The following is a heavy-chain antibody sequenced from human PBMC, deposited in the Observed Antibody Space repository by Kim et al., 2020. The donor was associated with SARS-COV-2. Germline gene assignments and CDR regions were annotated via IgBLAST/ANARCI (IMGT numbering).Heavy chain of an antibody. J-gene: IGHJ6*02. D-gene: IGHD6-13*01. V-gene: IGHV3-15*01. CDR2: IKSKTDGGTT. CDR1: GFTFSNAW. Sequence: GGSLRLSCAASGFTFSNAWMSWVRQAPGKGLEWVGRIKSKTDGGTTDYAAPVKGRFTISRDDSKNTLYLQMNSLKTEDTAVYYCTTVGASSSWYPDYYYGMDVWGQGTTVTVSS. CDR3: TTVGASSSWYPDYYYGMDV.